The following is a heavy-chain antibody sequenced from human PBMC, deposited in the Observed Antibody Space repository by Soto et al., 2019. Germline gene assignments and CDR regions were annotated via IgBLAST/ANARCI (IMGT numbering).Heavy chain of an antibody. V-gene: IGHV4-34*01. CDR1: GGSFSGYY. Sequence: QVQLQPWGAGLLKPSETLSLTCAVYGGSFSGYYWSWIRQPPGKGLEWIGEINHSGSTNYNPSLKRRVTISVDTSKNQFSLKLSSVTAADTAVYYCARSWRRHDAFDIWGQGTTVTVSS. CDR3: ARSWRRHDAFDI. J-gene: IGHJ3*02. CDR2: INHSGST.